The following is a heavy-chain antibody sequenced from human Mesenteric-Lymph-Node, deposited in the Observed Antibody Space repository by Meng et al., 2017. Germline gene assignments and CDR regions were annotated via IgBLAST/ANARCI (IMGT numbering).Heavy chain of an antibody. Sequence: QGQLLKSGAEWRKPGHLVKVSYKASGYTFTGYWLHWVRLAPGQGLEWMGRIDTGSGGTQYPQNFQGRVLMTRDTSISTTYMELSGLRSDDTAVYYCVRDEDISAAGKLFGDYWGQGTLVTVSS. V-gene: IGHV1-2*06. CDR3: VRDEDISAAGKLFGDY. D-gene: IGHD6-13*01. CDR2: IDTGSGGT. J-gene: IGHJ4*02. CDR1: GYTFTGYW.